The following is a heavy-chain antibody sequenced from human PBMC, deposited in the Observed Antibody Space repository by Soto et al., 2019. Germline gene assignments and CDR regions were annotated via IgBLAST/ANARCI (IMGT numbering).Heavy chain of an antibody. D-gene: IGHD2-21*02. J-gene: IGHJ4*02. CDR3: ARLVVTAQIPDE. CDR1: GFTFSSYG. CDR2: ISYDGSNK. Sequence: GGSLRLSCAASGFTFSSYGMHWVRQAPGKGLEWVAVISYDGSNKYYADSVKGRFTISRDNSKNTLYLQMNSLRAEHMAVYYCARLVVTAQIPDEWAQGTLVTVSS. V-gene: IGHV3-30*03.